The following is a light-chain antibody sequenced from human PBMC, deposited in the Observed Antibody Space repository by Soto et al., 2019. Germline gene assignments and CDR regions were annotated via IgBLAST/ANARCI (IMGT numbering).Light chain of an antibody. CDR1: SSDVGGYNY. Sequence: QSVLTQPASVSGSPGQSIAISCTGTSSDVGGYNYVSWHQQHPGKAPKVLISVVSNRPSGVSNRFSGSKSGNTASLTVSGLQAEDEADYFCSSYAGSNDLVFGGGTKLTVL. CDR2: VVS. CDR3: SSYAGSNDLV. V-gene: IGLV2-14*01. J-gene: IGLJ3*02.